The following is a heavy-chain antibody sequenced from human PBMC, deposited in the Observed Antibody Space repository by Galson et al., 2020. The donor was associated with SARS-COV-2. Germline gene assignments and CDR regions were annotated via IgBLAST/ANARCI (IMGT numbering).Heavy chain of an antibody. CDR2: ISYDGSNK. Sequence: LSLTCAASGFTFSSYAMHWVRQAPGKGLEWVAVISYDGSNKYYADSVKGRFTISRDNSKNTLYLQMNSLRAEDTAVYYCARPYSGSYYSWFDPWGQGTLVTVSS. J-gene: IGHJ5*02. CDR1: GFTFSSYA. D-gene: IGHD1-26*01. CDR3: ARPYSGSYYSWFDP. V-gene: IGHV3-30*01.